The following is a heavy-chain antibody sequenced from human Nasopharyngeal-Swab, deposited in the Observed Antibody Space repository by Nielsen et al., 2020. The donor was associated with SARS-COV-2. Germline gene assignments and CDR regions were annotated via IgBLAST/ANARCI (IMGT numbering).Heavy chain of an antibody. CDR3: ASETVNTRKYYYYGMDV. J-gene: IGHJ6*02. CDR2: IYYSGST. CDR1: GGSISSSSYY. D-gene: IGHD4-11*01. V-gene: IGHV4-39*01. Sequence: SETLSLTCTVSGGSISSSSYYWGWIRQPPGKGLEWIGSIYYSGSTYYNPSLKSRVTISVDTSKNQFSLKLSSATAADTAVYYCASETVNTRKYYYYGMDVWGQGTTVTVSS.